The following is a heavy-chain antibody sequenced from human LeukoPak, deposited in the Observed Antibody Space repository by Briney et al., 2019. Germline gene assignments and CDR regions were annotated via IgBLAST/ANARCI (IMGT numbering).Heavy chain of an antibody. CDR1: GFTFSSYA. Sequence: GRSLRLSCSASGFTFSSYAMHWVRQAPGKGLEWVAVISYDGSNKYYADPVKGRFTISRDNSKNTLYLQMNSLRAEDTAVYYCARSYDSSGYYSPLYYYYGMDVWGQGTTVTVSS. CDR3: ARSYDSSGYYSPLYYYYGMDV. CDR2: ISYDGSNK. V-gene: IGHV3-30-3*01. D-gene: IGHD3-22*01. J-gene: IGHJ6*02.